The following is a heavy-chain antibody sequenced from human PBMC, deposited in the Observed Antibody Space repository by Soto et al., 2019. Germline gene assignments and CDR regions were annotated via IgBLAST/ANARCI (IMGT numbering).Heavy chain of an antibody. D-gene: IGHD6-19*01. Sequence: EVQLLESGGGLVQPGGSLRLSCVASGFTFSSYAMTWVRQAPGKGLEWVSSISISADNTYYADSVKGRFTISRDNAKNSLYLQMNSLRAEDTAVYYCASSVAGLYNWFDPWGQGTLVTVSS. J-gene: IGHJ5*02. CDR2: ISISADNT. CDR3: ASSVAGLYNWFDP. V-gene: IGHV3-21*01. CDR1: GFTFSSYA.